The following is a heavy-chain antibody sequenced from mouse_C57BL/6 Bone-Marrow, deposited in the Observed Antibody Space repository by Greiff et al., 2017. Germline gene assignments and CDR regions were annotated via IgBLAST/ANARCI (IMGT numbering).Heavy chain of an antibody. CDR1: GFSLTSYG. Sequence: VQLQQSGPGLVQPSQSLSITCTVSGFSLTSYGVHWVRQSPGKGLEWLGVIWRGGSTDYNAAFMSRLSITKDNSKSQVFFKMNSLQADDTAIYXCATPTTVVATDYAMDYWGQGTSVTVSS. CDR3: ATPTTVVATDYAMDY. CDR2: IWRGGST. D-gene: IGHD1-1*01. J-gene: IGHJ4*01. V-gene: IGHV2-5*01.